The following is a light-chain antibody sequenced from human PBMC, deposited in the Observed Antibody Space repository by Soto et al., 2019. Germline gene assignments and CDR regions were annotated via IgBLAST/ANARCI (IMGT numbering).Light chain of an antibody. CDR2: EVN. CDR1: SSDLGAYDY. Sequence: QSLLTQPASLSGSPGQSITISCTGTSSDLGAYDYVSWFQQHPGKAPKITISEVNNRRSGVSNRFSGSKFGNTAYLTISVPQVEDGADYYCCSSGGSPTYVFGTETKGTV. CDR3: CSSGGSPTYV. J-gene: IGLJ1*01. V-gene: IGLV2-14*01.